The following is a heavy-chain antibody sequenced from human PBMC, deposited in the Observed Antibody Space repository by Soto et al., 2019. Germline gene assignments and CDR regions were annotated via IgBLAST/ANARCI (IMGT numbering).Heavy chain of an antibody. J-gene: IGHJ4*02. CDR2: INPNSGGT. CDR1: GYTFTGYY. V-gene: IGHV1-2*04. Sequence: AAVKVSCKASGYTFTGYYMHWVRQAPGQGLEWMGWINPNSGGTNYAQKFPGWVTMTRDTSISTGYMELRRLRSDDTAVYYCARAPSSSSWYFFDFDYWGQGTLVTVSS. CDR3: ARAPSSSSWYFFDFDY. D-gene: IGHD6-13*01.